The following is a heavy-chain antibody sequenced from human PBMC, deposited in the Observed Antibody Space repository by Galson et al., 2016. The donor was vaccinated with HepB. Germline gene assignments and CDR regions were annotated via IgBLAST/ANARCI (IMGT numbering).Heavy chain of an antibody. J-gene: IGHJ5*02. D-gene: IGHD3-22*01. CDR1: GFTFSTYS. Sequence: SLRLSCAASGFTFSTYSMNWVRQPPGKGLEWVSSISSSGTYIYYADSLKGRFTISRDNAKNSLYLQMNSLRAEDTAVYYCARRAYKYDSRGYYYGEEWFDPWGQGTLVTVSS. V-gene: IGHV3-21*01. CDR2: ISSSGTYI. CDR3: ARRAYKYDSRGYYYGEEWFDP.